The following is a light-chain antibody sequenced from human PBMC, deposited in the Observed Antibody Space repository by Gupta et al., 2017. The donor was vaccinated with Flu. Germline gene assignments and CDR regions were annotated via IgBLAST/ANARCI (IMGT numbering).Light chain of an antibody. V-gene: IGLV3-1*01. CDR1: KLGDKY. CDR3: QAWDSSTGV. Sequence: SPGKTASITCSGDKLGDKYACWYQQKPGQSPVLVIYQDSKRPSGIPERFSGSNSGNTATLTISGTQAMDEADYYCQAWDSSTGVFGGGTKLTVL. J-gene: IGLJ2*01. CDR2: QDS.